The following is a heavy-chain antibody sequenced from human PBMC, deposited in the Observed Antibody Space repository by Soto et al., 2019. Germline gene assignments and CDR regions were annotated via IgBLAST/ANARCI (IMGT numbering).Heavy chain of an antibody. CDR2: INHSGST. CDR3: ARDKRRSSWPYYYDRIDV. D-gene: IGHD6-13*01. V-gene: IGHV4-34*01. CDR1: GGSFGGYY. J-gene: IGHJ6*02. Sequence: SETLSLTCAASGGSFGGYYWSWIRQLPGKGLEWIAEINHSGSTNYNPSLKSRGTILVDTSKNEFSLMLSSVTAADAAVYYCARDKRRSSWPYYYDRIDVWGQGTMVTVSS.